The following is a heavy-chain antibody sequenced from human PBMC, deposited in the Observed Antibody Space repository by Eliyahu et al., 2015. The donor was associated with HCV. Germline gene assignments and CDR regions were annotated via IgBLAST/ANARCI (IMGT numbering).Heavy chain of an antibody. CDR2: ISGSGGST. CDR3: ATTSRGTAMSMDV. V-gene: IGHV3-23*01. Sequence: EVQLLESGGGLVQPGGSLRLSCXASGFXFSRYAMSWVRQAPGKGLGWVSAISGSGGSTYYADSVKGRFTISRDNSKNTLYLQMNSLRAEDTAVYYCATTSRGTAMSMDVWGQGTTVTVSS. D-gene: IGHD2-21*02. CDR1: GFXFSRYA. J-gene: IGHJ6*02.